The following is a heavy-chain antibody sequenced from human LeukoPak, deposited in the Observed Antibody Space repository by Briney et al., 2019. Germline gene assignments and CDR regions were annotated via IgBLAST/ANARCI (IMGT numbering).Heavy chain of an antibody. CDR1: GGSISNYY. J-gene: IGHJ4*02. D-gene: IGHD3-22*01. Sequence: SETLSLTCTVSGGSISNYYWSWIRQPPGKRLEWIGYIYYSGSTNYNPSLKSRVTISVDTSNNQFSLKLSSVTAADTAVYYCAREGYYYDSSGPADYWGQGTLVTVSS. V-gene: IGHV4-59*12. CDR3: AREGYYYDSSGPADY. CDR2: IYYSGST.